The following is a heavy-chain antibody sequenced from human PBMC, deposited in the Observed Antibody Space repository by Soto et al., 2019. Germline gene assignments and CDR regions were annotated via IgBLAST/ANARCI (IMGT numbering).Heavy chain of an antibody. D-gene: IGHD4-17*01. J-gene: IGHJ4*02. V-gene: IGHV4-59*08. CDR3: ARRYGPGFDY. Sequence: PSETLSLTCTVSGGSISSHYWSWIRQPPGKGLEWIGYIYYSGSTNYNPSLKSRVTISVDTSKNQFSLKLSSVTAADTAVYYCARRYGPGFDYWGQGTLVTVS. CDR2: IYYSGST. CDR1: GGSISSHY.